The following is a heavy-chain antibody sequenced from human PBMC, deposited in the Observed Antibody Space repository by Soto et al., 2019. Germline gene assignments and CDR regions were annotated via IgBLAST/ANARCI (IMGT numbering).Heavy chain of an antibody. J-gene: IGHJ4*02. CDR2: IYYSGST. CDR1: GGSISSGDYY. Sequence: QVQLQESGPGLVKPSQTLSLTCTVSGGSISSGDYYWSWIRQPPGKGLEWIGYIYYSGSTYYNPSLKSRVTISVDTSKNQFSLKLSSGTAADTAVYYCASTDFWSGQPPDYWGQGTLVTVSS. V-gene: IGHV4-30-4*01. D-gene: IGHD3-3*01. CDR3: ASTDFWSGQPPDY.